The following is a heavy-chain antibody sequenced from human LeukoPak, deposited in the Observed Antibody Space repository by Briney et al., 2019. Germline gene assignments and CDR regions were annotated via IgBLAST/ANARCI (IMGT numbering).Heavy chain of an antibody. V-gene: IGHV1-18*03. CDR2: ISAYNGNT. CDR1: GYTFTSYG. CDR3: ARDRRYDFWSGHKAFDI. J-gene: IGHJ3*02. D-gene: IGHD3-3*01. Sequence: ASVKVSCKASGYTFTSYGISWVRQAPGQGLEWMGWISAYNGNTNYAQTLQGRVTMTTDTSTSTAYMELRSLRSDDMAVYYCARDRRYDFWSGHKAFDIWGQGTMVTVSS.